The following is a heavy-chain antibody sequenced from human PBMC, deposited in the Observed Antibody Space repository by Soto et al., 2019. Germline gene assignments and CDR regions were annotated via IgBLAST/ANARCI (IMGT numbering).Heavy chain of an antibody. V-gene: IGHV3-23*01. J-gene: IGHJ4*02. CDR2: IKSDGSST. Sequence: PVGSLSLSCVASGFSFDNYGMSLVRPAPGKGLEWVSAIKSDGSSTYYAASVKDRFTISRDNSKNTLYLQLNSLRAEDTAVYYCAQLGLMTFSHKHYFNHWGRGTLVKVS. CDR1: GFSFDNYG. CDR3: AQLGLMTFSHKHYFNH. D-gene: IGHD3-16*01.